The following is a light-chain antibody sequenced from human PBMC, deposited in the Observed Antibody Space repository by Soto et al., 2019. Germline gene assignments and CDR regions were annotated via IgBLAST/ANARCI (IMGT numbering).Light chain of an antibody. CDR2: GNS. CDR3: QSYDRSLNGYV. V-gene: IGLV1-40*01. Sequence: QSVLTQPPSVSGAPGQRVTISCTGSSSNIGASFDVHWYQQIPRTAPKLLIYGNSNRPSGVPDRFSGSKSATSASLAITGIQAEDEADYYCQSYDRSLNGYVFGTGTKVTVL. J-gene: IGLJ1*01. CDR1: SSNIGASFD.